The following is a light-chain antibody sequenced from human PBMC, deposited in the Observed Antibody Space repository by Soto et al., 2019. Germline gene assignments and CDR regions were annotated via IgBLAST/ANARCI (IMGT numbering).Light chain of an antibody. CDR1: ESITNW. J-gene: IGKJ1*01. V-gene: IGKV1-5*03. Sequence: DIVMTQSPSTLSAYVGDRVTIACWASESITNWLAWYQQKPGKAPKLLIYKASSLEGGVPSRFSGSGSGTEFTLTISSLQPDDFATYYCQQYYSYSWTFGQGTKVDIK. CDR2: KAS. CDR3: QQYYSYSWT.